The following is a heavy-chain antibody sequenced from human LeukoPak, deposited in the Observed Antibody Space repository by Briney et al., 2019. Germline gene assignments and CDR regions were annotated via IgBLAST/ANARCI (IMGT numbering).Heavy chain of an antibody. CDR3: AKVGARPQLKYPAS. CDR1: GFTFDDYT. J-gene: IGHJ5*02. V-gene: IGHV3-43*01. D-gene: IGHD2-2*02. CDR2: ISWDGENT. Sequence: PGGSLRLSCEASGFTFDDYTMHWVRQAPGKGLQWVALISWDGENTYYADSLRARFTISRDNRKKSLYLQMNSLRTDDTAFYYCAKVGARPQLKYPASWGQEPLATAPS.